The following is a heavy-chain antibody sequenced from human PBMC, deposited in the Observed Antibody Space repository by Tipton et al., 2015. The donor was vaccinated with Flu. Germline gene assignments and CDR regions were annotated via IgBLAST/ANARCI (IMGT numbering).Heavy chain of an antibody. CDR3: ARRKTVTTRLTYFDY. J-gene: IGHJ4*02. CDR1: GGSINSTTYY. Sequence: LRLSCTVSGGSINSTTYYWSWIRQPAGKGLEWIGRIYTSGSTSYNPSLKSRVTMSVDTSKNQFSLKLSSVTAADTAVYYCARRKTVTTRLTYFDYWGQGTLVTVSS. V-gene: IGHV4-61*02. D-gene: IGHD4-17*01. CDR2: IYTSGST.